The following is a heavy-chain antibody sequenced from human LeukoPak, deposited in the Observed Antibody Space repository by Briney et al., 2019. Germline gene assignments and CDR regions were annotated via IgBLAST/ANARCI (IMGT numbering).Heavy chain of an antibody. CDR3: ARRPASPRYCSSTSCPDY. CDR1: GFNFSTYN. J-gene: IGHJ4*02. D-gene: IGHD2-2*01. Sequence: GRSLRLSCAASGFNFSTYNMNWVRQAPGKGLEWVSYISTSSNTIYYADSVKGRFTISRDNAKNSLYLQMNSLRDEDTAVYYCARRPASPRYCSSTSCPDYWGQGTLVTVSS. V-gene: IGHV3-48*02. CDR2: ISTSSNTI.